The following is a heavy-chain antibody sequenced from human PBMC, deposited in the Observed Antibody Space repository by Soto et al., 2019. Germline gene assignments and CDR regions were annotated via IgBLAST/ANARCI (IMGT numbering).Heavy chain of an antibody. Sequence: QVQLQESGPGLVKPSETLSLTCAVSGDSISSPNWWSWYRQPPGKGLELVGEMFASGSSNYNPSLNGRVTMSLGTSKNHFSLRLPSLTAADTAIYYCAREGFDHRPDYWGQGIPVTVSS. V-gene: IGHV4-4*02. J-gene: IGHJ4*02. CDR2: MFASGSS. CDR3: AREGFDHRPDY. CDR1: GDSISSPNW.